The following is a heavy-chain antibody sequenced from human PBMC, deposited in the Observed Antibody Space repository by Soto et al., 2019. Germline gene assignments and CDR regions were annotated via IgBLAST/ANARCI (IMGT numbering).Heavy chain of an antibody. CDR3: AREADCSSTSCYVYYGMDV. D-gene: IGHD2-2*01. Sequence: GVSLRLSCAASGFTFSSYSMNWVRQAPGKGLEWVSYISSSSSTIYYADSVKGRFTISRDNAKNSLYLQMNSLRDEDTAVYYCAREADCSSTSCYVYYGMDVWGQGTTVTVSS. CDR2: ISSSSSTI. J-gene: IGHJ6*02. V-gene: IGHV3-48*02. CDR1: GFTFSSYS.